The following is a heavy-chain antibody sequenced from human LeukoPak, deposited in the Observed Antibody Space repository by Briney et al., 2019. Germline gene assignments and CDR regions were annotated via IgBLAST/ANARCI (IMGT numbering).Heavy chain of an antibody. CDR2: INPDSGGT. CDR3: AGAFYAAGWFDP. D-gene: IGHD2/OR15-2a*01. V-gene: IGHV1-2*06. J-gene: IGHJ5*02. Sequence: ASVKVSCKASGYTFSDYYIHWVRQAPGQGLEWMGRINPDSGGTNYAQKFQGRVTMTRDTSISTAYMGLSRLRSDDTAVYYCAGAFYAAGWFDPWGQGTLVTVSS. CDR1: GYTFSDYY.